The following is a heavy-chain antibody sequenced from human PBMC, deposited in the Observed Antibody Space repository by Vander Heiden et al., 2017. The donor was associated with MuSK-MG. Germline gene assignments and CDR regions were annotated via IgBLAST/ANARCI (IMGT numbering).Heavy chain of an antibody. CDR1: GFTFSSPA. V-gene: IGHV3-23*01. J-gene: IGHJ6*02. CDR3: ARPLGSYNYDQWYHYGMDV. Sequence: EMQLLESGGGSAQPGKSLRLSCAASGFTFSSPAMTWVRQAPGKGLEWVSSISGNAYRTYYADSVKGRFTISRDNSKNTLFLQLSSLRDEDTAVYYCARPLGSYNYDQWYHYGMDVWGQGTTVTVSS. CDR2: ISGNAYRT. D-gene: IGHD3-16*01.